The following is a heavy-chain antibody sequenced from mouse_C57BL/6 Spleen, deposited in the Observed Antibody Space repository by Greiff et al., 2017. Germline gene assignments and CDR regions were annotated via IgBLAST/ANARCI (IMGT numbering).Heavy chain of an antibody. J-gene: IGHJ2*01. CDR1: GYSITSGYY. CDR2: ISYDGSN. Sequence: EVQLQQSGPGLVKPSQSLSLTCSVTGYSITSGYYWNWIRQFPGNKLEWMGYISYDGSNNYNPSLKNRISITRDTSKNQFFLKLNSVTTEDTATYYCARGNYDYDDHFDDWGQGTTLTVSS. CDR3: ARGNYDYDDHFDD. D-gene: IGHD2-4*01. V-gene: IGHV3-6*01.